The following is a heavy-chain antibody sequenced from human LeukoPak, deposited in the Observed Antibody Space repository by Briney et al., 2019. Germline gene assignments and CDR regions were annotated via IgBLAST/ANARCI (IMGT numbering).Heavy chain of an antibody. CDR1: GGSISSSSYY. V-gene: IGHV4-39*01. J-gene: IGHJ4*02. CDR2: IYYTEST. Sequence: SETLSLTRTVSGGSISSSSYYWGWIRQPPGKGLEYIGRIYYTESTYYNPSLKSRVTISVDTSKNQFSLNLTSVTSADTAVYYCARRLWSGEYYFDYWGQGTLVTVSS. CDR3: ARRLWSGEYYFDY. D-gene: IGHD3-10*01.